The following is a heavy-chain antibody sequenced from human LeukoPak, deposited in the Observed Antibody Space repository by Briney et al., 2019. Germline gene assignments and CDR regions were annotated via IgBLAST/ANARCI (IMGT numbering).Heavy chain of an antibody. D-gene: IGHD1/OR15-1a*01. CDR3: ARDGFGTIDY. CDR2: ISHDGSTK. V-gene: IGHV3-30-3*01. Sequence: GTSLRLSCAASGFSFSTYAMHWVRQAPGRGLESVALISHDGSTKHYVDSVKGRFTISRENSKNTLYLQMNSLGPEDTAVYYCARDGFGTIDYWGQGTLVTVSS. CDR1: GFSFSTYA. J-gene: IGHJ4*02.